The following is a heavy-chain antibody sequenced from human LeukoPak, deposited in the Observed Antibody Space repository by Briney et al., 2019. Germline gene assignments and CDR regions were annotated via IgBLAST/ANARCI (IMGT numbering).Heavy chain of an antibody. CDR2: IKQDGSEK. J-gene: IGHJ4*02. CDR3: AREFPSTTASYYFDY. V-gene: IGHV3-7*01. CDR1: GFTFSSYW. D-gene: IGHD1-1*01. Sequence: PGGSLRLSCAASGFTFSSYWMSWVRQAPGKGLEWVANIKQDGSEKYYVDSVKGRFTISRDNAKNSLYLQTNSLRAEDTAVYYCAREFPSTTASYYFDYWGQGTLVTVSS.